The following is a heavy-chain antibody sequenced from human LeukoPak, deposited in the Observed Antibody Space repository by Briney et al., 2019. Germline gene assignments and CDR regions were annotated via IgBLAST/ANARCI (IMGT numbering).Heavy chain of an antibody. CDR1: GFTFSDYA. J-gene: IGHJ4*02. CDR3: VRGGLTWFGELFGY. D-gene: IGHD3-10*01. CDR2: ISKSSGTI. V-gene: IGHV3-48*02. Sequence: GGSLRLSCAASGFTFSDYAMNWVRQAPGKRLEWVSYISKSSGTIYHAHSVRGRFTISRDNANNSLFLQMRRLRDEDTAVYYCVRGGLTWFGELFGYWGQGILVTVSS.